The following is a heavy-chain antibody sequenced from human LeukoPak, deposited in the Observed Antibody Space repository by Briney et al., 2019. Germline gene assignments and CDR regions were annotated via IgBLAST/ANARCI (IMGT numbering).Heavy chain of an antibody. D-gene: IGHD3-22*01. Sequence: KSSETLSLTCAVYGGSFSGYYWSWIRQPPGKGLEWIGYIYYSGSTNYNPSLKSRVTISVDTSKSQFSLKLSSVTAADTAVYYCARANYDRKPEDDYWGQGTLVTVSS. V-gene: IGHV4-59*01. J-gene: IGHJ4*02. CDR3: ARANYDRKPEDDY. CDR2: IYYSGST. CDR1: GGSFSGYY.